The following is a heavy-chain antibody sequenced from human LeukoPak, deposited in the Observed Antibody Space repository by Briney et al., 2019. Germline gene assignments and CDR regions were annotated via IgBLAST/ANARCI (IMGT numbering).Heavy chain of an antibody. CDR3: ARLWRRSGYDLDAFDI. J-gene: IGHJ3*02. D-gene: IGHD5-12*01. V-gene: IGHV4-39*07. CDR2: IFYSGST. CDR1: GGSISTSNYY. Sequence: PSETLSLTCTVSGGSISTSNYYWGWIRQPPGKGLEWIGNIFYSGSTDYSPSLKSRVTISLHPSRNQFSLELTSLTAAVTAAYICARLWRRSGYDLDAFDIWGQGTMVTVSS.